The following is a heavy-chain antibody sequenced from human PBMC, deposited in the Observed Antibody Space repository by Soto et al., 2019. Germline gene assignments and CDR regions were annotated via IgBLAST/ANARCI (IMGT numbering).Heavy chain of an antibody. CDR2: IYYSGST. CDR3: ARGPPSSSSWYRSSGNWFDP. J-gene: IGHJ5*02. Sequence: SETLSLTCTVSGGSVSSGSYYWSWIRQPPGKGLEWIGYIYYSGSTDYYPSLKSRVTISVDTSKNQFSLKLSSVTAADTAVYYCARGPPSSSSWYRSSGNWFDPWGQGTLVTVSS. CDR1: GGSVSSGSYY. D-gene: IGHD6-13*01. V-gene: IGHV4-61*01.